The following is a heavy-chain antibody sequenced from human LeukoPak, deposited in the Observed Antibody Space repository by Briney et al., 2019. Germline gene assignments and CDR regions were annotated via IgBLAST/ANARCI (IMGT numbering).Heavy chain of an antibody. CDR1: GFTFSDYY. J-gene: IGHJ4*02. Sequence: SGGSLRLSCAASGFTFSDYYMSWISQAQGKGLEWVAFISSHGSSIFYADSVRDRFTISRDNTRNTLYLQMNSLTADATAVYYCARGDPYDTTGYPSDYWGQGTLVTVSS. CDR3: ARGDPYDTTGYPSDY. CDR2: ISSHGSSI. D-gene: IGHD3-22*01. V-gene: IGHV3-11*01.